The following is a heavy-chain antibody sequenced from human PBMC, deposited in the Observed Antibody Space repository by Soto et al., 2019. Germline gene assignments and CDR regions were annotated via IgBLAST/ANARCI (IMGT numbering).Heavy chain of an antibody. V-gene: IGHV4-59*01. CDR1: GGSISSYY. D-gene: IGHD3-3*01. CDR2: IYYSGST. Sequence: SETLSLTCTVSGGSISSYYWSWIRQPPGKGLEWIGYIYYSGSTNYNPSLKSRVTISVDTSKNQFSLKLSSVTAADTAVYYCARNRPYYDFWSGRNYYYYMDVWGKGTTVTVSS. CDR3: ARNRPYYDFWSGRNYYYYMDV. J-gene: IGHJ6*03.